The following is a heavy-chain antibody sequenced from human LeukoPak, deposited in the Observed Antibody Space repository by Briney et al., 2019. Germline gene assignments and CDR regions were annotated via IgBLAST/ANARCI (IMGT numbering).Heavy chain of an antibody. CDR1: GFTVSSNY. CDR2: IYSGGST. V-gene: IGHV3-53*01. J-gene: IGHJ4*02. Sequence: GGSLRLSCAASGFTVSSNYMSWVRQAPGKGLEWVSVIYSGGSTYYADSVKGRFTISRDNSKNTLYLRMNSLRAEDTAVYYCARNPSHCSGGSCYPGWGQGTLVTVSS. CDR3: ARNPSHCSGGSCYPG. D-gene: IGHD2-15*01.